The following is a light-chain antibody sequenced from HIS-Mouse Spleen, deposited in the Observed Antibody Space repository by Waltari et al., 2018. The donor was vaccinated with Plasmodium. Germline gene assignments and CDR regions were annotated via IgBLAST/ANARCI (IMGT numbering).Light chain of an antibody. CDR2: INSDGSH. V-gene: IGLV4-69*01. CDR3: QTWGTGMGV. Sequence: QLVLTQSPSASASLGAAVKLTCSLSSGHSSYAIAWQQQQTAQGARYLMKINSDGSHSKGDGIPDRFSGSSSGAERYLTISSLQSEDEADYYCQTWGTGMGVFGGGTKLTVL. J-gene: IGLJ2*01. CDR1: SGHSSYA.